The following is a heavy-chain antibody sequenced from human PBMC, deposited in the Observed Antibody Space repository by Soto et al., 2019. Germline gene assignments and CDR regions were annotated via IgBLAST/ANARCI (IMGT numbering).Heavy chain of an antibody. CDR2: IIPILGIA. J-gene: IGHJ4*02. CDR1: EGTFSSYT. CDR3: ARDPLWSGSPFDY. D-gene: IGHD3-3*01. V-gene: IGHV1-69*08. Sequence: QVQLVQSGAEVKKPGSSVKVSCKASEGTFSSYTISWVRQAPGQGLEWMGRIIPILGIANYAQKFQGRVTITADKSTSTAYMELSSLRSEDTAVYYCARDPLWSGSPFDYWGQGTLVTVSS.